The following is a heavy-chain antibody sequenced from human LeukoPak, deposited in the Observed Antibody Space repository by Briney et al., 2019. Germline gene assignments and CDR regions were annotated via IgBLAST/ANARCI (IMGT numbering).Heavy chain of an antibody. CDR1: GFTFSSYA. Sequence: GGSLRLSCAASGFTFSSYAMSWVRQAPGKGLEWDSAISGSGGSTYYADSVKGRFTISRDNSKNTLYLQMNSLRAEDTAVYYCAKGTSLSSSWYYYYYMDVWGKGTTVTVSS. CDR2: ISGSGGST. V-gene: IGHV3-23*01. CDR3: AKGTSLSSSWYYYYYMDV. J-gene: IGHJ6*03. D-gene: IGHD6-13*01.